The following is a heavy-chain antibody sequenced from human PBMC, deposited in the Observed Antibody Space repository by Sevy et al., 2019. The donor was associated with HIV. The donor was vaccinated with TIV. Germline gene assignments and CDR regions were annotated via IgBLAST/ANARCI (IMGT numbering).Heavy chain of an antibody. CDR2: ISSTSSYI. CDR1: GFTFSSYS. CDR3: ARVRAYSCSGHDY. D-gene: IGHD5-18*01. V-gene: IGHV3-21*01. Sequence: GGSLRLSCAASGFTFSSYSMNWVRQAPGKGLEWVSSISSTSSYIYYADSVKGRFTISRDNDKNSLYLQMNSLRAEDSAVYYCARVRAYSCSGHDYWGQGTLVTVSS. J-gene: IGHJ4*02.